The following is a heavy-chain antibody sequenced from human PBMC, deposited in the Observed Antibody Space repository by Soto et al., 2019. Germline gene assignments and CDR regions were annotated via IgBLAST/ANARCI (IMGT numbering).Heavy chain of an antibody. CDR3: ANQRSREGYNFIEY. Sequence: PSETLSLTCAVSGYSISSGFYWGWIRQPPGKGLEWIGIMFHSGSTYYNPSLQSRVTISVDTSKNQVSLKLTSVTVADTAVYFCANQRSREGYNFIEYWGQGIQVTVS. D-gene: IGHD5-12*01. J-gene: IGHJ4*02. CDR2: MFHSGST. V-gene: IGHV4-38-2*01. CDR1: GYSISSGFY.